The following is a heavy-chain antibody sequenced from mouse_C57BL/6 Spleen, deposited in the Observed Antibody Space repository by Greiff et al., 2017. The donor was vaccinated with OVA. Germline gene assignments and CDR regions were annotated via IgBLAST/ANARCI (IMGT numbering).Heavy chain of an antibody. D-gene: IGHD2-4*01. Sequence: QVQLQQSGAELVRPGASVTLSCKASGYTFTDYEMHWVKQTPVHGLEWIGAIDPETGGTAYNQKFKGKAILTADKSSSTAYMELRSLTSEDSAVYYCTRKRGMITEAWFAYWGQGTLVTVSA. CDR1: GYTFTDYE. CDR2: IDPETGGT. V-gene: IGHV1-15*01. CDR3: TRKRGMITEAWFAY. J-gene: IGHJ3*01.